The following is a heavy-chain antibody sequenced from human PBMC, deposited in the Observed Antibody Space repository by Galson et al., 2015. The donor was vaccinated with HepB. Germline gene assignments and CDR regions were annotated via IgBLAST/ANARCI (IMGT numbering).Heavy chain of an antibody. J-gene: IGHJ4*02. V-gene: IGHV6-1*01. CDR2: TYYRSKWYF. D-gene: IGHD6-13*01. CDR3: ARLDPGGDSWLLNYFDY. CDR1: GDSVSSKSAI. Sequence: CAISGDSVSSKSAIWNWIRQSPSRGLEWLGRTYYRSKWYFHYADSVRGRITINPVTSKNQFSLQLNSVTPEDTAMYYCARLDPGGDSWLLNYFDYWGQGTLVTVSP.